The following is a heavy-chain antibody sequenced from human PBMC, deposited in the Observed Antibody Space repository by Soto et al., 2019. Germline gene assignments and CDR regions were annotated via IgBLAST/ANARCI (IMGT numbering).Heavy chain of an antibody. V-gene: IGHV2-5*02. CDR1: GFSLANSGVG. CDR3: APRVHYYGSWDVGFFDA. D-gene: IGHD3-22*01. J-gene: IGHJ5*02. Sequence: QITLKESGPTLVEPTKTLTLTFSVSGFSLANSGVGVGWFRQAPGKALECIGIIYWDNDRRYNPSLKTSLTLTKDTYKNQVILSMTYMEPVDTGNYYCAPRVHYYGSWDVGFFDAWGQGTAVPVS. CDR2: IYWDNDR.